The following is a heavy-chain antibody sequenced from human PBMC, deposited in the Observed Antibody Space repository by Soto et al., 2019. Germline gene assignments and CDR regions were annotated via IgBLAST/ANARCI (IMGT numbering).Heavy chain of an antibody. J-gene: IGHJ5*02. Sequence: QVQLVQSGAEVKKPGSSVKLSCKASGGPFSSYHISWVRQAPGQGLEWVGRIIPILGRANNAQNFQGRVTLTAATAKNTAYMQLIDLTSEYTSVYYSARLDGTTCSNWFDPWGHGTLVTVSS. CDR2: IIPILGRA. CDR3: ARLDGTTCSNWFDP. V-gene: IGHV1-69*02. CDR1: GGPFSSYH. D-gene: IGHD1-26*01.